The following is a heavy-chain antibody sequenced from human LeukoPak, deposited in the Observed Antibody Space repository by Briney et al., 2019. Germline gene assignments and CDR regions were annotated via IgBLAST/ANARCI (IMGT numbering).Heavy chain of an antibody. V-gene: IGHV1-69*05. CDR3: ARDTSGYSSSWFFFDY. CDR1: GGTFSSYA. CDR2: IIPIFGTA. Sequence: SVKVSCKASGGTFSSYAISWVRQAPGQGLEWMGGIIPIFGTANYAQKFQGRVTVTTDESTSTAYMELSSLRSEDTAVYYCARDTSGYSSSWFFFDYWGQGTLVTVSS. J-gene: IGHJ4*02. D-gene: IGHD6-13*01.